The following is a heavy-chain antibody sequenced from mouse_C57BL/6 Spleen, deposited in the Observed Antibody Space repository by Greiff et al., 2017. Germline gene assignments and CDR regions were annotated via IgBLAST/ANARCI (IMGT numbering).Heavy chain of an antibody. CDR1: GYTFTSYW. CDR3: AGITTVVARYFDV. V-gene: IGHV1-55*01. CDR2: IYPGSGST. D-gene: IGHD1-1*01. Sequence: VQLQQPGAELVKPGASVKMSCKASGYTFTSYWITWVKQRPGQGLEWIGDIYPGSGSTNYNEKFKSKATLTVDTSSSTAYMQLSSLTSEDSAVYYCAGITTVVARYFDVWGTGTTVTVSS. J-gene: IGHJ1*03.